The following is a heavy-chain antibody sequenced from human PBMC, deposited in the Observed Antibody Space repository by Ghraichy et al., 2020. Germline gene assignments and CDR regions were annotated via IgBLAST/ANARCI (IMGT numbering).Heavy chain of an antibody. J-gene: IGHJ1*01. CDR2: IYYSGST. V-gene: IGHV4-39*01. CDR3: ARGGVVAALRSAEYFQH. Sequence: SETLSLTCTVSGGSISSSSYYWGWIRQPPGKGLEWIGSIYYSGSTYYNPSLKSRVTISVDTSKNQFSLKLSSVTAADTAVYYCARGGVVAALRSAEYFQHWGQGTLVTVSS. D-gene: IGHD2-15*01. CDR1: GGSISSSSYY.